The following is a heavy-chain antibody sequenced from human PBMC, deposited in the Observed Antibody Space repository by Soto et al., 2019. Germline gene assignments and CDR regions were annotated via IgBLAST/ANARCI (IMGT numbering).Heavy chain of an antibody. Sequence: QVQLVQSGAEVKEPGASVRVSCKASGYTFTSHTLHWARQAPGQGLEWMGWIIGSTGSPRYAPQFQGRVTFGRDTSATAAYMQISSLTSADTAVYYCARAPEDGVPGDYWGQGTLVVVSS. CDR2: IIGSTGSP. CDR1: GYTFTSHT. CDR3: ARAPEDGVPGDY. D-gene: IGHD3-3*01. J-gene: IGHJ4*02. V-gene: IGHV1-3*01.